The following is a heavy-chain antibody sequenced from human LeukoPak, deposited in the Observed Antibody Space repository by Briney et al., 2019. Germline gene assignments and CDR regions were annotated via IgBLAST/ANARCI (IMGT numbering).Heavy chain of an antibody. CDR3: ARVSLNYDFWSGYYTGGSFDY. V-gene: IGHV4-59*08. J-gene: IGHJ4*02. D-gene: IGHD3-3*01. Sequence: SETLSLTCTVSGGSISSYYWSWIRQPPGKGLEWIGYIYYSGSTNYNPSLKSRVTISVDTSKNQFSLKLSSVTAADTAVYYCARVSLNYDFWSGYYTGGSFDYWGQGTLVTVSS. CDR1: GGSISSYY. CDR2: IYYSGST.